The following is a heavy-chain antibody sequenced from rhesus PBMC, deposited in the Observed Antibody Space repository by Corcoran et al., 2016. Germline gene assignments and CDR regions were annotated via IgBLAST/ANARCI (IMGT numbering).Heavy chain of an antibody. V-gene: IGHV4-169*02. CDR2: IYGSGSST. Sequence: QLQLQESGPGLVKPSETLSVTCAVSGGSISSSYWSWIRQAPGKGLEWIGYIYGSGSSTNYNPALKSRVTLLVDTSKTQLSLKLSSVTAADTAVYYCASSTGTSFDYWGQGVLVTVSS. J-gene: IGHJ4*01. D-gene: IGHD7-45*01. CDR3: ASSTGTSFDY. CDR1: GGSISSSY.